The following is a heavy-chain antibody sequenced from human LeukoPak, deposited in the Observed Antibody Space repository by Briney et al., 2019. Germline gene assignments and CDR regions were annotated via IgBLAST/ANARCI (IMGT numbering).Heavy chain of an antibody. Sequence: PGGSLRLSCAASGFSFSDNYMSWVRQAPGKGLEWISYISGNSGYTKYADSVKGRFTIYRDNARKSLYLQMNSLRDEDTAVYYCARAYCGGGFCYSGFDFWGQGTLVTVSS. CDR2: ISGNSGYT. J-gene: IGHJ4*02. D-gene: IGHD2-15*01. V-gene: IGHV3-11*06. CDR1: GFSFSDNY. CDR3: ARAYCGGGFCYSGFDF.